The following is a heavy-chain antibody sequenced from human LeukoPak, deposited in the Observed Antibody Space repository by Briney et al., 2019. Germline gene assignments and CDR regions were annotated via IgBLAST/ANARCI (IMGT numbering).Heavy chain of an antibody. CDR2: INHSGST. V-gene: IGHV4-34*01. CDR3: ARGRKGRGYSYGSSWFDP. D-gene: IGHD5-18*01. J-gene: IGHJ5*02. CDR1: GGSFSGYY. Sequence: SETLSLTCAVYGGSFSGYYWSWIRQPPGKGLEWIGEINHSGSTNYNPSLKSRVTISVDTSKNQFSLKLSSVTAADTAVYYCARGRKGRGYSYGSSWFDPWGQGTLVTVSS.